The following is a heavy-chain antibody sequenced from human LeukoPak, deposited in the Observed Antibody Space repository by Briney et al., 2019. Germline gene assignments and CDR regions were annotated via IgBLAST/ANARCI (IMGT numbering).Heavy chain of an antibody. J-gene: IGHJ4*02. CDR3: ARVGEVSSYYFDY. D-gene: IGHD3-22*01. Sequence: SVTVSCKASGGTFSSYAISWVRQAPGQGLEWMGGIIPIFGTANYAQKFQGRVTITTDESTSTAYMELSSLRSEDTAVYYCARVGEVSSYYFDYWGQGTLVTVSS. CDR1: GGTFSSYA. V-gene: IGHV1-69*05. CDR2: IIPIFGTA.